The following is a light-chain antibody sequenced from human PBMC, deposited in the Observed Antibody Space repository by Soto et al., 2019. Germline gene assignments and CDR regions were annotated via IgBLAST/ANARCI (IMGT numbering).Light chain of an antibody. Sequence: PGERVTLSCRASQSVSSSYLTWYQQKPGQAPRLPIYGASTRATSIPARFSGSGSGTDFTLTISSLQPEDFAVYFCQQDYNLPYTFGLGTKLEIK. V-gene: IGKV3D-7*01. CDR2: GAS. J-gene: IGKJ2*01. CDR1: QSVSSSY. CDR3: QQDYNLPYT.